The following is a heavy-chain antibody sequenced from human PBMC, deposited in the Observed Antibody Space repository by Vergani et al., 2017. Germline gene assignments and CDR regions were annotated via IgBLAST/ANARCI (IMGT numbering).Heavy chain of an antibody. J-gene: IGHJ5*02. D-gene: IGHD3/OR15-3a*01. CDR3: ARGETRTDWFDP. V-gene: IGHV4-4*07. Sequence: QVQLVESGPGLVKPSETLSLTCTVSGGSLSSYYWNWIRQPAGKGLEWVGRVFPSGTTNYNPSLNGRVTIFVDKSKNLLSLRLNSVTAADTAVYYCARGETRTDWFDPWGQGTLVTVSS. CDR2: VFPSGTT. CDR1: GGSLSSYY.